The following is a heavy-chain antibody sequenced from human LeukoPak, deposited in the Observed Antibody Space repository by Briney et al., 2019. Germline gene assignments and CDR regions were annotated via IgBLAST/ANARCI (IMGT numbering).Heavy chain of an antibody. Sequence: ASVKVSCKASGYTFTSYYMHWVRQAPRQGLEWMGIINPSGGSTSYAQKFQGRVTMTRDTSTSTAYMELSSLRSEDTAVYYCASGIVVVPAALDYWGQGTLVTVSS. V-gene: IGHV1-46*01. J-gene: IGHJ4*02. CDR1: GYTFTSYY. CDR2: INPSGGST. CDR3: ASGIVVVPAALDY. D-gene: IGHD2-2*01.